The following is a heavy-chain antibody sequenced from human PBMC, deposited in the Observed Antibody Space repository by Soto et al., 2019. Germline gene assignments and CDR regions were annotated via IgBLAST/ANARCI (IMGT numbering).Heavy chain of an antibody. CDR1: GFSFSDFG. J-gene: IGHJ6*02. CDR2: ISHDGSNQ. D-gene: IGHD2-21*02. V-gene: IGHV3-30*18. CDR3: AKETRSRAVTATRVNGMDV. Sequence: GGSLRLSCAPSGFSFSDFGMHWVRQAPGKGLEWVAAISHDGSNQYYGDSVKGRFSISRDHSNNRLYLQMNNLKVEDSAIYYCAKETRSRAVTATRVNGMDVWGQGTTVTVSS.